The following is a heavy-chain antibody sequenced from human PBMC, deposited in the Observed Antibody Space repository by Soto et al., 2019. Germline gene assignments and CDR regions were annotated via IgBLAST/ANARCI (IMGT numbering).Heavy chain of an antibody. CDR1: GYTFTTYG. CDR3: ARDPVAGTYFDY. CDR2: INGYNGNT. Sequence: QVQLVQSGAEVKKPGASVKVSCKASGYTFTTYGISWVRQAPGQGLEWMGWINGYNGNTNYAQTLQGRVTMTTDTSTSPAYMELRSLRSDDTAVYYCARDPVAGTYFDYWGQGTLVTVSS. V-gene: IGHV1-18*01. J-gene: IGHJ4*02. D-gene: IGHD6-19*01.